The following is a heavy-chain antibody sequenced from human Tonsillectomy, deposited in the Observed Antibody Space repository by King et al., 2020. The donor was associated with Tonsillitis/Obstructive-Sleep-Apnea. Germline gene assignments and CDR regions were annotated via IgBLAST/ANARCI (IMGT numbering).Heavy chain of an antibody. D-gene: IGHD3-3*01. CDR1: GFTFSDYA. Sequence: VQLVESGGGVVQPGRSLRLSCAASGFTFSDYALHWVRQAPGKGLGWVAVISYDGSNQYYADPVKGRFTISRDNSKNTLYLQMNSLTAEDTAVYYCARPPYSYDFWSVRTYYYYMDVWGKGTTVTVSS. CDR3: ARPPYSYDFWSVRTYYYYMDV. CDR2: ISYDGSNQ. J-gene: IGHJ6*03. V-gene: IGHV3-30*04.